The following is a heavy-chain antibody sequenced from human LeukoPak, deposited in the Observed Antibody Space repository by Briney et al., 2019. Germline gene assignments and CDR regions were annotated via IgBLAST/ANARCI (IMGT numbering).Heavy chain of an antibody. D-gene: IGHD3-16*01. CDR1: GGSISSLY. Sequence: SETLSLTCTVSGGSISSLYWSWIRQPPGKGLEWIGYIHYSGSTNYNPSLKSRVTISVDTSKNQFSLKLTSVTAADTAVYYCARQQGGPLAEAFDIWGQGTMVTVSS. J-gene: IGHJ3*02. V-gene: IGHV4-59*11. CDR3: ARQQGGPLAEAFDI. CDR2: IHYSGST.